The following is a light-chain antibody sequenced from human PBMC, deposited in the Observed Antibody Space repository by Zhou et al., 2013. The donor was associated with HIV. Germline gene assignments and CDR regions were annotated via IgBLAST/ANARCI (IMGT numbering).Light chain of an antibody. J-gene: IGKJ3*01. Sequence: EIVMTQSPATLSVSPGERATLSCRASQSVGSSLAWYQQKPGQSPRLLIYDASNRATGIPARFSGSGSGTDFTLTISSLEPEDFAVYYCQQRSNWPQFTFGPGTKVDIK. CDR2: DAS. CDR1: QSVGSS. CDR3: QQRSNWPQFT. V-gene: IGKV3-11*01.